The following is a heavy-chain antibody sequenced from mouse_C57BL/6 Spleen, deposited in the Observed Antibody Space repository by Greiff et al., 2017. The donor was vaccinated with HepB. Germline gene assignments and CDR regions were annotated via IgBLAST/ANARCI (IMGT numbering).Heavy chain of an antibody. Sequence: VQGVESGPGLVATSQSLSITCTVSGFSLTSYGVDWVRQSPGKGLEWLGVIWGVGSTNYNSALKSRLSISKDNSKSQVFLKMNSLQTDDTAMYYCARGGYDWGYAMDYWGQGTSVTVSS. V-gene: IGHV2-6*01. D-gene: IGHD2-2*01. J-gene: IGHJ4*01. CDR1: GFSLTSYG. CDR2: IWGVGST. CDR3: ARGGYDWGYAMDY.